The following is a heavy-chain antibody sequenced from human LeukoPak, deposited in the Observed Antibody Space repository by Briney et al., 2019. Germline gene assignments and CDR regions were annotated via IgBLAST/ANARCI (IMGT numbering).Heavy chain of an antibody. Sequence: GGSLRLSCAASGFTFSSYAMSWVRQALGKGLEWVSAISGSGGSSYYADSVKGRFTISRDNSKNTLFLQMHSLRAEDTAVYYCAKKPATINIWGQGTLVTVSP. D-gene: IGHD5-24*01. V-gene: IGHV3-23*01. CDR3: AKKPATINI. J-gene: IGHJ4*02. CDR2: ISGSGGSS. CDR1: GFTFSSYA.